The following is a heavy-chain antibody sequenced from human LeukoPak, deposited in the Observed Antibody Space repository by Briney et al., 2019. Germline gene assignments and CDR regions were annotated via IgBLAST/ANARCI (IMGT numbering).Heavy chain of an antibody. CDR2: IYTSCSN. V-gene: IGHV4-4*07. J-gene: IGHJ6*02. Sequence: PSETLSLTCTVSGVSIRSYYWSWIRQPAGKGLEWIGRIYTSCSNNYNPSLKGRATISVDTSKNQFSLKLSSVTAADTAVYYCARERDGDLPDVWGQGTTVTASS. CDR3: ARERDGDLPDV. CDR1: GVSIRSYY. D-gene: IGHD4-17*01.